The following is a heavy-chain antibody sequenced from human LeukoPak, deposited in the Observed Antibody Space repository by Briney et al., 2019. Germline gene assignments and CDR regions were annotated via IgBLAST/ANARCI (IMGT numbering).Heavy chain of an antibody. CDR1: GCSISSGYY. Sequence: SETLSLTCTVSGCSISSGYYWGWIRQPPGKGLEWIGSIYHSGSTYYNPSLKSRVTISVDTSKNQFSLKLSSVTAADTAVYYCARDPISMRIFGMVIEAGFDPWGQGTLVTVSS. J-gene: IGHJ5*02. D-gene: IGHD3-3*01. CDR3: ARDPISMRIFGMVIEAGFDP. CDR2: IYHSGST. V-gene: IGHV4-38-2*02.